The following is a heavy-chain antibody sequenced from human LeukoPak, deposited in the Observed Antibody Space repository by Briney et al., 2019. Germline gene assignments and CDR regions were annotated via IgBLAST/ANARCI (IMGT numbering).Heavy chain of an antibody. J-gene: IGHJ4*02. CDR3: TGSFGELSFFAH. D-gene: IGHD3-10*01. CDR2: IRSKAYGGTT. Sequence: GGSLRLSCTASGFTFGDYGMSWVRQAPGKGLEWVGFIRSKAYGGTTEYAASVKGRFTISRDDSKIIAYLQVNSLKTEDTAVYYSTGSFGELSFFAHWGQGTLVTVSS. CDR1: GFTFGDYG. V-gene: IGHV3-49*04.